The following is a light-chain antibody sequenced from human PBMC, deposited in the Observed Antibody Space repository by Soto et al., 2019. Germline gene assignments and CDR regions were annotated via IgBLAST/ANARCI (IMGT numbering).Light chain of an antibody. CDR1: SSDVENNNV. CDR2: EAT. Sequence: QSALTQPASVSGSPGQSITISCTGASSDVENNNVVSWYQQHPGKAPKLLIYEATKRPSGVSNRFSGSKSGDTASLTISGLQAEDEADYFCSSSVRRRTGVFGGGTKLTVL. V-gene: IGLV2-23*01. CDR3: SSSVRRRTGV. J-gene: IGLJ3*02.